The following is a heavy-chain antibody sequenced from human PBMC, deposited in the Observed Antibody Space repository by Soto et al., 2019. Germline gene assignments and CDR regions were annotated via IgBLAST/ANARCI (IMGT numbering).Heavy chain of an antibody. CDR2: ISGSGGST. CDR3: AKSVAPNYYYYGMDV. D-gene: IGHD6-19*01. Sequence: EVQLLESGGGLVQPGGSLRLSCAASGFTFSSYAMSWVHQAPGKGLEWVSAISGSGGSTYYADSVKGRFTISRDNSKNTLYLQMNSLRAEDTAVYYCAKSVAPNYYYYGMDVWGQGTTVTVSS. J-gene: IGHJ6*02. CDR1: GFTFSSYA. V-gene: IGHV3-23*01.